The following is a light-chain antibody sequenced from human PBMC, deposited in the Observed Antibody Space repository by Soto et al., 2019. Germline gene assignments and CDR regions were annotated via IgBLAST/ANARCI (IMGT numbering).Light chain of an antibody. J-gene: IGLJ7*01. CDR3: TSYTSSSTLI. CDR2: EVS. Sequence: QSVLTQPASVSGSPGQSITISCTGTSSDFSNYNYVSWYQQHPGKAPKLMIYEVSNRPSGVSNRFSGSQSGNTASLTISGLLVEDEADYYCTSYTSSSTLIFGGGTQLTVL. V-gene: IGLV2-14*01. CDR1: SSDFSNYNY.